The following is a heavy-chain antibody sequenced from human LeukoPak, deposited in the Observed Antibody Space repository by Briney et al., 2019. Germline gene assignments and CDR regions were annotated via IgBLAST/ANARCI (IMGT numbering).Heavy chain of an antibody. Sequence: GASVKLSCKASGVTFNTYAISWVRQAPGQGLEWMGTIIPIVGGTNYAEKVKGRVTITADKSTSTPYMELSSLKAEDTAVYYCARDRKPKGENTAMDQVFDMWRQGTMVTVFS. CDR3: ARDRKPKGENTAMDQVFDM. V-gene: IGHV1-69*04. CDR2: IIPIVGGT. J-gene: IGHJ3*02. D-gene: IGHD5-18*01. CDR1: GVTFNTYA.